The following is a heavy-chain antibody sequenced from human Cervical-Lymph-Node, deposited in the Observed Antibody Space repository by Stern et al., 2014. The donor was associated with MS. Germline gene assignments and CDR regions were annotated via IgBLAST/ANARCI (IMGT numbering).Heavy chain of an antibody. CDR3: VRVGEGAPVTGYFDH. D-gene: IGHD3-10*01. Sequence: VQLVQSGAEVKKPGESLKISCKASGYRFNTYWIGWVRQMPGKGLEVMGIIYPGDSDTGYSPSFQGQVTISADKSISTAYLQWSSLKASDTAMYYCVRVGEGAPVTGYFDHWGQGTLLTVSS. V-gene: IGHV5-51*01. J-gene: IGHJ4*02. CDR2: IYPGDSDT. CDR1: GYRFNTYW.